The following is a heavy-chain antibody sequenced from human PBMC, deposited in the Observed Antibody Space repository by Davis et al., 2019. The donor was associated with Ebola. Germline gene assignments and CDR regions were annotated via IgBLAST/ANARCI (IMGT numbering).Heavy chain of an antibody. V-gene: IGHV4-34*01. CDR2: INHSGST. CDR3: ARHFDY. Sequence: SETLSLTCAVYGGSFSGYYWSWIRQPPGKGLEWIGEINHSGSTNYNPSLKSRVTISVDTSKNQFSLKLSSVTAADTAVYYCARHFDYWGQGTLVTVSS. CDR1: GGSFSGYY. J-gene: IGHJ4*02.